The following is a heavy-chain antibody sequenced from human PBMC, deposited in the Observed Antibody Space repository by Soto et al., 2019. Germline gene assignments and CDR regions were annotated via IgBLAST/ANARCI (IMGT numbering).Heavy chain of an antibody. CDR3: ARRDSGGFYRFFDP. Sequence: EASVKVSCKASGGSLSTNPISWVRQAPGQGLEWMGGTGSGTGPGNHAQKFQGRLTVTADKSTSTVYMELTNLSSEDTAVYYCARRDSGGFYRFFDPWGQGTLVTVSS. CDR1: GGSLSTNP. CDR2: TGSGTGPG. D-gene: IGHD2-15*01. J-gene: IGHJ5*02. V-gene: IGHV1-69*06.